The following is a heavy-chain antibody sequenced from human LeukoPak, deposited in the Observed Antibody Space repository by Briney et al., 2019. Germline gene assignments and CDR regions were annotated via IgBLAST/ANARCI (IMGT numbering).Heavy chain of an antibody. CDR1: GGTFSSYA. CDR3: ARAFSADIVATRLVY. V-gene: IGHV1-69*01. CDR2: IIPIFGAA. J-gene: IGHJ4*02. D-gene: IGHD5-12*01. Sequence: EASVKVSCKASGGTFSSYAISWVRQAPGQGLEWMGGIIPIFGAANYAQKFQGRVTITADESTSTAYMELSSLRSEDTAVYYCARAFSADIVATRLVYWGQGTLVTVSS.